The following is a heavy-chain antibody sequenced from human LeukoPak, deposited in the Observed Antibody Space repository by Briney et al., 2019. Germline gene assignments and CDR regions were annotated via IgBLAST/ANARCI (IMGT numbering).Heavy chain of an antibody. CDR2: ISGSGGST. CDR3: ARDGLAYCGGDCSCGY. V-gene: IGHV3-23*01. J-gene: IGHJ4*02. D-gene: IGHD2-21*02. Sequence: GGSLRLSCAASGFTFSSYARSWVRQAPGKGLEWVSAISGSGGSTYYADSVKGRFTISRDNSKNTLYLQMNSLRAEDTAVYYCARDGLAYCGGDCSCGYWGQGTLVTVSS. CDR1: GFTFSSYA.